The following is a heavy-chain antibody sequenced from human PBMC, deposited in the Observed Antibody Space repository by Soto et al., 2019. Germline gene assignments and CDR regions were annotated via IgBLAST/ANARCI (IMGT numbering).Heavy chain of an antibody. D-gene: IGHD4-17*01. CDR1: GASISSYY. J-gene: IGHJ1*01. V-gene: IGHV4-59*01. Sequence: QVQLQESGPGLVKPSETLSLTCTVSGASISSYYWSWIRQPPGKGLEWIGYIYYSGSTNYNPSLKSRVTISIDTSKNQFSLRLSSVTAADTAVYYCARADYGANGWAEYFHHWGQGTLVTVSS. CDR3: ARADYGANGWAEYFHH. CDR2: IYYSGST.